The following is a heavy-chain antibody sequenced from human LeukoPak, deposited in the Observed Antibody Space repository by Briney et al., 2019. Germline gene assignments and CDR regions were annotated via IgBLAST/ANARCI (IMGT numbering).Heavy chain of an antibody. V-gene: IGHV3-48*01. CDR2: ISTSSRTI. J-gene: IGHJ4*02. CDR1: GFSFSSYS. CDR3: ARGDCSAYYGSDY. Sequence: TGGSLRLSCAASGFSFSSYSMNWVRQAPGKGLGWVSYISTSSRTIYYADSVKGRFTISRDKAKNSLYLQMDSLRAEDTAVYYCARGDCSAYYGSDYWGQGILVTVSS. D-gene: IGHD3-22*01.